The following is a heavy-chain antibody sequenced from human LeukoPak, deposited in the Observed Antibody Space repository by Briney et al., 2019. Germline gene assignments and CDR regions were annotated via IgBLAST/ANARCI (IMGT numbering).Heavy chain of an antibody. V-gene: IGHV1-2*02. Sequence: ASVKVSCKASGYTFTGYYIHWVRQAPGQGLEWMGWINPNSGGTNYAQKFQGRVTMTRDTSISTAYMELSRLRADDTAVYYCASDASSGSYSYFDYWGQGTLVTVSS. CDR1: GYTFTGYY. J-gene: IGHJ4*02. CDR3: ASDASSGSYSYFDY. CDR2: INPNSGGT. D-gene: IGHD1-26*01.